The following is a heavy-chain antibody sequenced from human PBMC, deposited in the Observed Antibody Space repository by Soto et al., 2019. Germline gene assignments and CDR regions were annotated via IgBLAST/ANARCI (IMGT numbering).Heavy chain of an antibody. CDR1: GFTFSSYA. CDR3: ARDRSSSSSQTYYYYYGMDV. D-gene: IGHD6-13*01. Sequence: QVQLVESGGGVVQPGRSLRLSCAASGFTFSSYAMHWVRQAPGKGLEWVAVISYDGSNKYYADSVKGRFTISRDNSKNTLYLQMNSLRAEDTAVYYCARDRSSSSSQTYYYYYGMDVWGQGTTVTVSS. V-gene: IGHV3-30-3*01. J-gene: IGHJ6*02. CDR2: ISYDGSNK.